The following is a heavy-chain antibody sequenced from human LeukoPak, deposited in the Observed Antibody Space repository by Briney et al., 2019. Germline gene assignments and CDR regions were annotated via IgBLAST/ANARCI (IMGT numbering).Heavy chain of an antibody. D-gene: IGHD3-16*01. CDR1: GGSFSGYY. V-gene: IGHV4-34*01. J-gene: IGHJ6*02. CDR3: ARATDDEFYLYYGMDV. CDR2: ISQSGST. Sequence: SETLSLTCAVYGGSFSGYYWNWIRQPPGRGLEWIGEISQSGSTNYNPSLKSRITMSVDTSKNQFSLQLRSMTAADTAVYFCARATDDEFYLYYGMDVWGQGTTVTVSS.